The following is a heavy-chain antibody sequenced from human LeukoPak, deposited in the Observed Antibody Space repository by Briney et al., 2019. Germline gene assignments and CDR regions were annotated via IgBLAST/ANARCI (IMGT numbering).Heavy chain of an antibody. V-gene: IGHV3-23*01. D-gene: IGHD3-10*01. CDR3: AKRVDGSGAYYIDY. CDR1: GFTFSRYT. Sequence: GGSLRLSCAASGFTFSRYTFNWVRQAPGKGLEWVSAVSEYRATPYYADYAKGRFTISRDNSRSTVYLQKNSLRAEDTAIYYCAKRVDGSGAYYIDYWGQGTLVTVSS. CDR2: VSEYRATP. J-gene: IGHJ4*02.